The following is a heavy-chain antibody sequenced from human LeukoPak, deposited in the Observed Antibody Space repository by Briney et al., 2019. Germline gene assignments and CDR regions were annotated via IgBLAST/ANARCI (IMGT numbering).Heavy chain of an antibody. CDR1: GGSFSGYY. V-gene: IGHV4-34*01. CDR3: ARGGGSSGWYDFGY. D-gene: IGHD6-19*01. CDR2: IYHTGST. Sequence: SETLSLTCAVYGGSFSGYYWSWIRQPPGKGLEWIASIYHTGSTYYNPSLKSRVTISVDTSKNQFSLKLSSVTAADTAVYYCARGGGSSGWYDFGYWGQGTLVTVSS. J-gene: IGHJ4*02.